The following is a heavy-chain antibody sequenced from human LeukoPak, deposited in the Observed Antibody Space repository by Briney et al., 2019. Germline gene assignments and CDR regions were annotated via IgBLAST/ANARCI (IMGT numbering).Heavy chain of an antibody. V-gene: IGHV3-23*01. CDR2: NGGSGVVT. CDR3: ATDCRKFHFSDSIGEYVF. CDR1: GFSFTIQG. J-gene: IGHJ4*02. D-gene: IGHD3-10*01. Sequence: GRSLRLARAGAGFSFTIQGMNWASLAARKGLGWVLGNGGSGVVTLFAPSLQDRFTMSRDNSKNSVYLQMNSLRAEDTALYYCATDCRKFHFSDSIGEYVFWGQGSLVTVSS.